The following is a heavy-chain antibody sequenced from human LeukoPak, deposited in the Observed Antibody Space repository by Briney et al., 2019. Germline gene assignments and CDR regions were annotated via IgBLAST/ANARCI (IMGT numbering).Heavy chain of an antibody. V-gene: IGHV3-53*01. D-gene: IGHD3-16*01. CDR1: GLTVSSNS. J-gene: IGHJ6*03. CDR3: ARSWGYYMDV. CDR2: IYSGGST. Sequence: GGSLRLSCAASGLTVSSNSMSWVRQAPGKGLEWVSFIYSGGSTYYADSVKGRFTISRDNAKNSLYLQMNSLRAEDTAVYYCARSWGYYMDVWGKGTTVTVSS.